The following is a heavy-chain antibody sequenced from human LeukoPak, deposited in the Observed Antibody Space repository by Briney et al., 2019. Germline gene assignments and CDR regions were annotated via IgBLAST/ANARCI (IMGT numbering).Heavy chain of an antibody. CDR1: GFTLSTYG. CDR2: ISLDGINK. Sequence: GGSLRLSCLVSGFTLSTYGMQLVRQAPGRGLEWVALISLDGINKHYGDSVRGRFTVSRDNSENTLYLQMNSLRPEDTALYYCAKDKVGGVASDHWGQGALVIVSS. J-gene: IGHJ4*02. CDR3: AKDKVGGVASDH. D-gene: IGHD1-26*01. V-gene: IGHV3-30*02.